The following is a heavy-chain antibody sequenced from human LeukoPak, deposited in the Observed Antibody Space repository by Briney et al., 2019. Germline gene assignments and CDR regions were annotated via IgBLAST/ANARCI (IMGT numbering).Heavy chain of an antibody. J-gene: IGHJ4*02. D-gene: IGHD3-16*02. V-gene: IGHV1-18*04. Sequence: AAVKVSCKASGYTFTSYGISWVRQAPGQGLEWMGWISAYNGNTNYAQKLQGRVTMTTDTSTSTAYMELRSLRSDDTAAYYCARENYDYVWGSYPPHYFDYWGQGTLVTVSS. CDR2: ISAYNGNT. CDR3: ARENYDYVWGSYPPHYFDY. CDR1: GYTFTSYG.